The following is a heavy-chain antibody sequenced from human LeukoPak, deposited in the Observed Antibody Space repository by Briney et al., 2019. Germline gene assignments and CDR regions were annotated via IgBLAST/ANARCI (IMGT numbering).Heavy chain of an antibody. CDR2: INHSGST. J-gene: IGHJ5*02. CDR1: GGSITSYY. CDR3: ARAQIAAAGWFDP. V-gene: IGHV4-34*01. Sequence: SETLSLACTVSGGSITSYYWSWIRQPPGKGLEWIGEINHSGSTNYNPSLKSRVTISVDTSKNQFSLKLSSVTAADTAVYYCARAQIAAAGWFDPWGQGTLVTVSP. D-gene: IGHD6-13*01.